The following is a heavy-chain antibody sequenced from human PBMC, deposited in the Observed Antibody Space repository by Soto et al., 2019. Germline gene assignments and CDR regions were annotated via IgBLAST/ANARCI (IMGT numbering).Heavy chain of an antibody. Sequence: XGTLSLTCTVSGGSVSSGRYYWRWIRQPPGKGLEWIGRIYTSGSTNYNPSLKSRVTMSVDTSKNQFSLKLRSVTAADTAVYYCARDLGGTNYYYYGMDVWGQGTTVTVSS. J-gene: IGHJ6*02. V-gene: IGHV4-61*01. CDR3: ARDLGGTNYYYYGMDV. CDR1: GGSVSSGRYY. D-gene: IGHD1-7*01. CDR2: IYTSGST.